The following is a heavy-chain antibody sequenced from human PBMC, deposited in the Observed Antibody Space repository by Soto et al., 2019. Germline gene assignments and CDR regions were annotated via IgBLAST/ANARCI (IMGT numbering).Heavy chain of an antibody. Sequence: SETLSLTCTVSGGSISSYYWSWIRQPPGKGLEWIGYINHSGSTNYNPSLKSRVTISVDTSKNQFSLKLSSVTAADTAVYYCATLSRYNWNDVYWFDPWGQGTLVTVSS. CDR1: GGSISSYY. CDR3: ATLSRYNWNDVYWFDP. CDR2: INHSGST. D-gene: IGHD1-1*01. V-gene: IGHV4-59*12. J-gene: IGHJ5*02.